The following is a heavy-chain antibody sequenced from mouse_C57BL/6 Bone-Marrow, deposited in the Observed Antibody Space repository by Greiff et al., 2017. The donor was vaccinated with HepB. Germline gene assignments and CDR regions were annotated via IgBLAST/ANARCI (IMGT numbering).Heavy chain of an antibody. CDR3: ARIGMDY. Sequence: VQLKESGPELVKPGASVKISCKASGYSFTGYYMNWVKQSPEKSLEWIGEINPSTGGTTYNQKFKAKATLTVDKSSSTAYMQLKSLTSEDSAVYYCARIGMDYWGQGTSVTVSS. CDR1: GYSFTGYY. D-gene: IGHD3-1*01. V-gene: IGHV1-42*01. J-gene: IGHJ4*01. CDR2: INPSTGGT.